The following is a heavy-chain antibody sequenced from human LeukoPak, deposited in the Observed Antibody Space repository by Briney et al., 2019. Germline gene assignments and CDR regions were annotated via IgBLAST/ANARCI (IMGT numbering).Heavy chain of an antibody. CDR3: ARANSGSYSIGWYYYGMDV. D-gene: IGHD1-26*01. Sequence: GGSLRLSCAASGFTVSSHYMSWVRQAPGKGLEWVSVIYSGGSTYYADSVKGRFTISRDNSKNTLYLQMNSLRAEDTAVYYCARANSGSYSIGWYYYGMDVWGQGTTVTVSS. J-gene: IGHJ6*02. V-gene: IGHV3-53*01. CDR2: IYSGGST. CDR1: GFTVSSHY.